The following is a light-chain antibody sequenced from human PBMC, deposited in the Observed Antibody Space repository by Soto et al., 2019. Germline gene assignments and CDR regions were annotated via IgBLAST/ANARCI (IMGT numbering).Light chain of an antibody. CDR2: GAS. J-gene: IGKJ1*01. V-gene: IGKV3-20*01. CDR3: QQYDTSPRT. CDR1: QSVTSNY. Sequence: EIVLTQSPGTLSLSPGERATLSCRASQSVTSNYLAWYQQKPGQAPRLLFFGASIRATGIPDRFSGSGSGTGFTLTISRLEPEDSAVYYCQQYDTSPRTFGQGTKV.